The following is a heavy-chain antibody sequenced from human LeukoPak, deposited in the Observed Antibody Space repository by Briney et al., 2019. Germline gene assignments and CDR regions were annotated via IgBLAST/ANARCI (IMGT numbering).Heavy chain of an antibody. CDR2: IYTSGST. CDR3: ARDLGVTIFGLSNGMDV. V-gene: IGHV4-4*07. Sequence: PSETLSLTCTVSCGSISSYYWSWIRQPAGKGLEWIGRIYTSGSTNYNPSLKSRVTMSVDTSKNQFSLKLSSVTAADTAVYYCARDLGVTIFGLSNGMDVWGQGTTATVSS. J-gene: IGHJ6*02. D-gene: IGHD3-3*01. CDR1: CGSISSYY.